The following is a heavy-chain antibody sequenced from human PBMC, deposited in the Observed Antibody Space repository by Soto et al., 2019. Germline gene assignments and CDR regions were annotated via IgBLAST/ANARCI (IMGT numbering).Heavy chain of an antibody. CDR3: ARGIRGHYGKDV. CDR2: VNTDGGTS. V-gene: IGHV3-74*03. D-gene: IGHD3-10*01. J-gene: IGHJ6*02. CDR1: GFTFSGHW. Sequence: EVQLVESGGDLVRPGGSLRLSCAASGFTFSGHWMHWVRQVPGKGLEWVSRVNTDGGTSAYADSVKGRFTISRENAKNTLYLQMNSLRAEDTALYYCARGIRGHYGKDVWGQGTSVSVSS.